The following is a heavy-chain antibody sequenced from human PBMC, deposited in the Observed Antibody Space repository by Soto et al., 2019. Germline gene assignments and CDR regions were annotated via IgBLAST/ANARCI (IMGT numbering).Heavy chain of an antibody. Sequence: PSQTLSLTCAISGDSVSSNSGAWNWIRQSPSRGLEWLGRTYYRSHWYNDSAVSVKSRVTIDPDTSKNQFSLQLNSVTPEDTAVYYCVRQYRDSQYYSGLDVWGQGTTVTVSS. CDR2: TYYRSHWYN. CDR3: VRQYRDSQYYSGLDV. D-gene: IGHD6-6*01. V-gene: IGHV6-1*01. J-gene: IGHJ6*02. CDR1: GDSVSSNSGA.